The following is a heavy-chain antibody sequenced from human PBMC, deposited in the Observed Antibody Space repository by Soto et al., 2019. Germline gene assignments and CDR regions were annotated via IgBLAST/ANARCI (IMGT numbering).Heavy chain of an antibody. V-gene: IGHV4-4*02. CDR3: ASVDDSSGYRAEAFDI. Sequence: ASETLSLTCAVSGGSISSSNWWSWVRQPPGKGLEWIGEIYHSGSTNYNPSLKSRVTISVDKSENQFSLKLSSVTAADTAVYYCASVDDSSGYRAEAFDIWGQGTMVTVSS. D-gene: IGHD3-22*01. J-gene: IGHJ3*02. CDR2: IYHSGST. CDR1: GGSISSSNW.